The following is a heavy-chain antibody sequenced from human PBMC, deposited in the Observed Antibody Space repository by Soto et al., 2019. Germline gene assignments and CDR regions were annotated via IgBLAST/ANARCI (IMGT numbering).Heavy chain of an antibody. Sequence: SETLSLTCTVSGGSISSYYWSWIRQPPVKGLEWIGYIYYSGSTNYSPSLKSRVTMSVDTSKNQFSLKLSSVSAADTAVYYCARYDLLTGSDYWGQGTLVTVSS. CDR3: ARYDLLTGSDY. J-gene: IGHJ4*02. D-gene: IGHD3-9*01. V-gene: IGHV4-59*01. CDR2: IYYSGST. CDR1: GGSISSYY.